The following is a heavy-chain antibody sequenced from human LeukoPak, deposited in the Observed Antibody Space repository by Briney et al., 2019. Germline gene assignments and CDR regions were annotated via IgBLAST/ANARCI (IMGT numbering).Heavy chain of an antibody. CDR1: GNTFTNYY. D-gene: IGHD4-17*01. J-gene: IGHJ6*02. Sequence: ATVKVFCKASGNTFTNYYLHWVRQAPGHGLEWMAIINPSDGGTYYEQKLQGRVTVTRDTSTSTVYMELSSLRSEDTAVYYCARDTRTMTAVTRGQHYYYGLDVWGQGTTVTVSS. CDR3: ARDTRTMTAVTRGQHYYYGLDV. V-gene: IGHV1-46*01. CDR2: INPSDGGT.